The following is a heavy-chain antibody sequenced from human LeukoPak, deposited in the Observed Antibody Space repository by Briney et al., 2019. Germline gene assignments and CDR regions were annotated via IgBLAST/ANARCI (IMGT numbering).Heavy chain of an antibody. CDR3: ARVLHQYDFWSGYPRGHWFDP. CDR1: GYTFTSYY. Sequence: ASVKVSCKASGYTFTSYYMHWVRQAPGQGLEWMGIINPSGGSTSYAQKFQGRVTMPRDTSTSTVYMELSSLRSEDTAVHYCARVLHQYDFWSGYPRGHWFDPWGQGTLVTVSS. J-gene: IGHJ5*02. D-gene: IGHD3-3*01. V-gene: IGHV1-46*01. CDR2: INPSGGST.